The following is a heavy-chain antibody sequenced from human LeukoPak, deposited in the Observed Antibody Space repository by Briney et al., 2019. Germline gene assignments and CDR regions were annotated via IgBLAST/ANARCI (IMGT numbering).Heavy chain of an antibody. D-gene: IGHD3-10*01. V-gene: IGHV4-61*02. CDR3: ARDGEYYYGSGSYYTSPIDY. CDR2: IYTSGST. CDR1: GGSIRSGSYY. J-gene: IGHJ4*02. Sequence: SETQSLTCTVSGGSIRSGSYYWSWIRQPAGKGLEWIGRIYTSGSTNYNPSLKSRVTISVDTSKNQFSLKLSSVTAADTAVYYCARDGEYYYGSGSYYTSPIDYWGQGTLVTVSS.